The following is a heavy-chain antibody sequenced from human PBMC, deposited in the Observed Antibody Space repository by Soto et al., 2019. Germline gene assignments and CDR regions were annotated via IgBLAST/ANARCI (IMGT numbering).Heavy chain of an antibody. CDR3: ARDPAPNYDYFGGIYRSGWSAP. Sequence: EVQLVESGGGLVQPGGSLRLSCAASGFTFSSYSMNWVRQAPGKGLEWVSYISSSSSTIYYADSVKGRFTISRDNAKNYCYRKINAQRAETGVVYYCARDPAPNYDYFGGIYRSGWSAPGGQGPLVTVSS. V-gene: IGHV3-48*01. J-gene: IGHJ5*02. CDR2: ISSSSSTI. D-gene: IGHD3-16*02. CDR1: GFTFSSYS.